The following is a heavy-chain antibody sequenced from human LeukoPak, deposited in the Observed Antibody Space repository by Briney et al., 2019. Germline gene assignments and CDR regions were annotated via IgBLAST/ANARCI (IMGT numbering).Heavy chain of an antibody. CDR3: TTSPSFDSSSYALNY. V-gene: IGHV3-23*01. Sequence: GGSLRLSCAASGITFSSYAMSWVRQAPGKGLEWVSAISGRDGRTHYADSVKGRFTISRDNSKNTLFLQMNSLRAEDTAVFYCTTSPSFDSSSYALNYWGQGTPVTVSS. CDR1: GITFSSYA. CDR2: ISGRDGRT. J-gene: IGHJ4*02. D-gene: IGHD6-13*01.